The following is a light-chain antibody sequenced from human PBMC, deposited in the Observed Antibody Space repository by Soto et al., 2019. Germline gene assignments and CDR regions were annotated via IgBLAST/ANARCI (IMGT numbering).Light chain of an antibody. V-gene: IGLV2-14*01. CDR3: SSYTSSSTLYV. CDR2: DVS. J-gene: IGLJ1*01. Sequence: QSVLTQPASVSGSPGQSITISCTGTSSDVGGYNYVSWYQQHPGKAPKLMIYDVSNRPSGVSNRFSGSKSCNTASLTISGLQAEDEADYYCSSYTSSSTLYVFGTGTKLTV. CDR1: SSDVGGYNY.